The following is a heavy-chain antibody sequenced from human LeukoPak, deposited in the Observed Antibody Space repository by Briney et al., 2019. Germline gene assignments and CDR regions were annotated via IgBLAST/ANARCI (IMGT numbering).Heavy chain of an antibody. J-gene: IGHJ4*02. D-gene: IGHD1-26*01. V-gene: IGHV3-7*01. CDR3: ARESHATFDY. Sequence: GGSLRLSCADSGFTFSNYWMSWVRQAPGKGLEWVANMNQDGSEKYYVDSVKGLFTISRDNVKNSLYLQMNSPRAEDTAVYYCARESHATFDYWGQGTLVIVSS. CDR1: GFTFSNYW. CDR2: MNQDGSEK.